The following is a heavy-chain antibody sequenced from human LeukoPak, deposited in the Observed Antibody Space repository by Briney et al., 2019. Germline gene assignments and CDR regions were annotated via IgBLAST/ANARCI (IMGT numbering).Heavy chain of an antibody. D-gene: IGHD4-11*01. Sequence: ASVKVSCKASGYTFTSYYMHWVRQAPGQGLEWMGIINPSGGSTSYAQKCQGRVTMTRDTSTSTVYMELRSLRSEDTAVYYCARDVGVYSNYGYWFDPWGQGTLVTVSS. CDR2: INPSGGST. CDR1: GYTFTSYY. J-gene: IGHJ5*02. CDR3: ARDVGVYSNYGYWFDP. V-gene: IGHV1-46*01.